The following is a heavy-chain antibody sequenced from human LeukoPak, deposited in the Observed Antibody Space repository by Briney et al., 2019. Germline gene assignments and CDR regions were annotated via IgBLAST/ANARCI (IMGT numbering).Heavy chain of an antibody. CDR1: GGSTSSSNW. D-gene: IGHD3-10*01. CDR2: IYHSGST. CDR3: ASDRYGSTTQAYYFDY. V-gene: IGHV4-4*02. Sequence: SGTLSLTCAVSGGSTSSSNWWSWVRQPPGQALEWIGEIYHSGSTNYNPSLKSRVTISVDKSKNQFSLKLSSVTAADTAVYYCASDRYGSTTQAYYFDYWGQGTLVTVSS. J-gene: IGHJ4*02.